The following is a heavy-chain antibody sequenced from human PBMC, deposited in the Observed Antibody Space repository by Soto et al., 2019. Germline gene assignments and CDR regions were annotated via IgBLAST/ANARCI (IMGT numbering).Heavy chain of an antibody. Sequence: GGSLRLSCAASGFTFSSYATHWVRQAPGKGLEWVAVISYGGSNKYYADSVKGRFTISRDNSKNTLYLQMNSLRAEDTAVYYCARDLLFSPGIAVAGQYYYYGMDVWGQGTTVTVSS. V-gene: IGHV3-30-3*01. J-gene: IGHJ6*02. CDR1: GFTFSSYA. CDR2: ISYGGSNK. D-gene: IGHD6-19*01. CDR3: ARDLLFSPGIAVAGQYYYYGMDV.